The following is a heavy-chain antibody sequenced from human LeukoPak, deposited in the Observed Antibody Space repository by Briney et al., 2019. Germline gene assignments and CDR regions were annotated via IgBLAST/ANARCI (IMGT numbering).Heavy chain of an antibody. Sequence: ASGKLSCTASGSTFTSYVITRVRQAPGQGLEWMGGISAYNANTNYAQKLQGRVTMTPNKSTSTAYMELRSLRSDDTAVYYCARGVVVTAIRYYYYGMDVWGQGTTVTVSS. CDR3: ARGVVVTAIRYYYYGMDV. CDR2: ISAYNANT. D-gene: IGHD2-21*02. CDR1: GSTFTSYV. V-gene: IGHV1-18*01. J-gene: IGHJ6*02.